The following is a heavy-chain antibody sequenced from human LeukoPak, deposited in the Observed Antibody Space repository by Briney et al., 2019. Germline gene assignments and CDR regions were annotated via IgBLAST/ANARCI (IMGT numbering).Heavy chain of an antibody. CDR3: ARRGLYYDYVWGSYRYTGVFDY. CDR2: INHSGST. J-gene: IGHJ4*02. D-gene: IGHD3-16*02. Sequence: SETLSLTCAVYGGSFSGYYWSWIRQPPGKGPEWIGEINHSGSTNYNPSLKSRVTISVDTSKNQFSLKLSSVTAADTAVYYCARRGLYYDYVWGSYRYTGVFDYWGQGTLVTVSS. V-gene: IGHV4-34*01. CDR1: GGSFSGYY.